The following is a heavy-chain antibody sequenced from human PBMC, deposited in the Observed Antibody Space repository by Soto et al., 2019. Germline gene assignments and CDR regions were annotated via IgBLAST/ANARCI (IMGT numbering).Heavy chain of an antibody. CDR3: ATRDYGGDGDY. V-gene: IGHV4-34*01. Sequence: SETLSLTCAVYGGSFSGYYWSWIRQPPGKGLEWIGEINHSGSTNYNPSLKSRVTISVDTSKNQFSLKLSSVTAADTAVYYCATRDYGGDGDYWGQGTLVTVS. CDR1: GGSFSGYY. D-gene: IGHD4-17*01. J-gene: IGHJ4*02. CDR2: INHSGST.